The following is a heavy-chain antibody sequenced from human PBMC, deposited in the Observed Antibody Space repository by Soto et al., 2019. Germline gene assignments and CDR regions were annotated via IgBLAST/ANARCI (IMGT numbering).Heavy chain of an antibody. CDR1: GFTFSSYA. D-gene: IGHD6-13*01. CDR3: AKNVAAVPTTPGDY. J-gene: IGHJ4*02. Sequence: EVQLLESGGGLVQPGGSLRLSCAASGFTFSSYAMSWVRQAPGKGLEWVSAISGSGGSTYYADSVKGRFTISRDNSKNTLYLQMKSLRAEDTAVYYCAKNVAAVPTTPGDYWGQGTLVTVSS. CDR2: ISGSGGST. V-gene: IGHV3-23*01.